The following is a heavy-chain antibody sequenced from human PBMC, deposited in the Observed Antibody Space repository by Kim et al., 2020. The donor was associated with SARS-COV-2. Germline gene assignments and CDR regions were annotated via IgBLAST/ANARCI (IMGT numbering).Heavy chain of an antibody. V-gene: IGHV3-73*01. J-gene: IGHJ6*02. CDR1: GFTFSGSA. CDR2: IRSKANSYAT. CDR3: TRQFYYYYGMDV. Sequence: GGSLRLSCAASGFTFSGSAMHWVRQASGKGLEWVGRIRSKANSYATAYAASVKGRFTISRDDSKNTAYLQMNSLKTEDTAVYYCTRQFYYYYGMDVWGQGTTVTVSS.